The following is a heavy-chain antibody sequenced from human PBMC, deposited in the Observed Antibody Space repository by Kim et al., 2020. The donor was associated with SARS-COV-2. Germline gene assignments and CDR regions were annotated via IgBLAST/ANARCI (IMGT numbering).Heavy chain of an antibody. CDR2: T. CDR3: ARHLRNWYFDL. V-gene: IGHV4-39*01. Sequence: TYYNPTLNGRVTISVETSKTQFSLRLSSVTAADTAVYYCARHLRNWYFDLWGRGTLVTVSS. D-gene: IGHD3-9*01. J-gene: IGHJ2*01.